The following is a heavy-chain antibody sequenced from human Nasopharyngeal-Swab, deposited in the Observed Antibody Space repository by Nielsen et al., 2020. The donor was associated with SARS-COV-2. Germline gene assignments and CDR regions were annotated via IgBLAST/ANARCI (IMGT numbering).Heavy chain of an antibody. J-gene: IGHJ6*02. CDR3: ARGGELWTRWGMDV. D-gene: IGHD5-18*01. V-gene: IGHV3-11*04. Sequence: GESLKISCAASGFTFSDYYMSWIRQAPGKGLEWVSYISSSGSTIYYADSVKGRFTISRDNAKNSLYLQMNSLRAEDTAVYYCARGGELWTRWGMDVWGQGTTVTVSS. CDR1: GFTFSDYY. CDR2: ISSSGSTI.